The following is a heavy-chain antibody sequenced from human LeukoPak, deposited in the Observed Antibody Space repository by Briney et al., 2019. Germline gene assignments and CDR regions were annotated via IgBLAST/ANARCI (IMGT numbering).Heavy chain of an antibody. Sequence: SETLSLTCTVSGGSISSYYWSWIRQPPGKGLEWIGYIYTSGSTNYNPSLKSRVTISVDTSKNQFSLKLSSVTAADTAVYYCARHSAYDSSGYYPRYYYYMDVWGKGPRSPSP. V-gene: IGHV4-4*09. CDR1: GGSISSYY. J-gene: IGHJ6*03. D-gene: IGHD3-22*01. CDR3: ARHSAYDSSGYYPRYYYYMDV. CDR2: IYTSGST.